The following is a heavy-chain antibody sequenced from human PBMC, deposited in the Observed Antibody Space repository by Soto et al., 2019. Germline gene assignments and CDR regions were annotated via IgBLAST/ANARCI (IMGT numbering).Heavy chain of an antibody. CDR3: ARVHGDYRISIKYYYYYMDV. J-gene: IGHJ6*03. CDR1: GGSISSYY. CDR2: IYYSGST. V-gene: IGHV4-59*08. Sequence: PSETLSLTCTVSGGSISSYYWSWIRQPPGKGLEWIGYIYYSGSTNYNPPLKSRVTISVDTSKNQFSLKLSSVTAADTAVYYCARVHGDYRISIKYYYYYMDVWGKGTTVNVSS. D-gene: IGHD4-17*01.